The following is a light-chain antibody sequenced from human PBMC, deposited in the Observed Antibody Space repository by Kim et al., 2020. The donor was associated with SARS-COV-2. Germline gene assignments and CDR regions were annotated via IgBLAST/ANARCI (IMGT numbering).Light chain of an antibody. V-gene: IGLV3-1*01. Sequence: VFTRQTASTTSAGDELGNQYASWNQQKPAQTPVLGIDKNTQRPSATPARCSGSNKGNTATLTRGGTQAMDEADYCCQARDSSFVIFGGGTKLTVL. CDR2: KNT. CDR1: ELGNQY. CDR3: QARDSSFVI. J-gene: IGLJ2*01.